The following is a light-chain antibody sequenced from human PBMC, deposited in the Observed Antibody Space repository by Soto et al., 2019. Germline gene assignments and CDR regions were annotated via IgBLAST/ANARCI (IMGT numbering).Light chain of an antibody. Sequence: QSVLTQPPSASGTPGQRVTISCSGSGSNIGRNIVNWYQQVPGTAPRLLIYGNNQRPSGVPDRFSGSKSGTSASLAISGLQSEDEADYYCSSFRSLSNTTFTVLFGGGTKLTVL. V-gene: IGLV1-44*01. CDR3: SSFRSLSNTTFTVL. J-gene: IGLJ2*01. CDR2: GNN. CDR1: GSNIGRNI.